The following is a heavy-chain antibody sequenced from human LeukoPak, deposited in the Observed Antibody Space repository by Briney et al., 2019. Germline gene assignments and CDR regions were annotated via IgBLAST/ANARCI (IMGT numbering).Heavy chain of an antibody. D-gene: IGHD3-10*02. V-gene: IGHV3-48*04. CDR2: ISSSGSTI. J-gene: IGHJ6*04. CDR1: GFTFSSYG. CDR3: AELGITMIGGV. Sequence: GGSLRLSCAASGFTFSSYGMHWVRQAPGKGLEWVSYISSSGSTIYYADSVKGRYTISRDNAKNSLYLQMNSLRAEDTAVYYCAELGITMIGGVWGKGTTVTISS.